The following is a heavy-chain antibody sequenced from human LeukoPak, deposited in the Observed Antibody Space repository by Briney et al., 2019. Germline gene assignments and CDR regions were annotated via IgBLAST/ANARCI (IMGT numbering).Heavy chain of an antibody. J-gene: IGHJ6*02. CDR1: GYSFTSYW. CDR3: ASHWVYDFWSGTTMDV. CDR2: IYPGDSDT. Sequence: GESLKISCKGSGYSFTSYWIGWVRQMPGKGLEWMGIIYPGDSDTRYSPSFQGQVTISADKSISTAYLQWSSLKASDTAMYYCASHWVYDFWSGTTMDVWGQGTTVTVSS. V-gene: IGHV5-51*01. D-gene: IGHD3-3*01.